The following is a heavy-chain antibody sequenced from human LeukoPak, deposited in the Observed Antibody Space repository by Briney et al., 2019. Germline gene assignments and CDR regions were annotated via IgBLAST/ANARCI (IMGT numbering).Heavy chain of an antibody. CDR2: IRYDGSNK. D-gene: IGHD1-26*01. V-gene: IGHV3-30*02. CDR1: GFTFSSYG. J-gene: IGHJ4*02. CDR3: AKDGGPSGSYFDY. Sequence: GGSLRLSCAASGFTFSSYGMYWVRQAPGKGLEWVAFIRYDGSNKYYGDSVKGRFTISRDNSKNTLYLQMNSLRAEDTAVYYCAKDGGPSGSYFDYWGQGTLVTVSS.